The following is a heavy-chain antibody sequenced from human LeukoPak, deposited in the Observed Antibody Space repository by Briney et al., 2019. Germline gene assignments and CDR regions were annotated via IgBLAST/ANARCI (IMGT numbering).Heavy chain of an antibody. CDR3: ASTVDTAMVPYYYYYMDV. D-gene: IGHD5-18*01. J-gene: IGHJ6*03. Sequence: SETLSLTCIVSGGSISSYYWSWIRQPPGKGLEWIGNIYYSGSTYYNPSLKSRVTISVDTSKNQFSLKLSSVTAADTAVYYCASTVDTAMVPYYYYYMDVWGKGTTVTVSS. V-gene: IGHV4-59*04. CDR2: IYYSGST. CDR1: GGSISSYY.